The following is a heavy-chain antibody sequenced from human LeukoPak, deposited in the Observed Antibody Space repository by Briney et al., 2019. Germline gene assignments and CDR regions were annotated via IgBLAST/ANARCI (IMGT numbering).Heavy chain of an antibody. CDR2: SRPKRNSYTT. CDR3: TRDGETQGNTAFDM. V-gene: IGHV3-72*01. Sequence: QPGGSLRLSCSASALTLSDHFIDWVRQGPGKGLEWVGRSRPKRNSYTTEYAASVKGRFAISRDDSKNSLFPQINSLRTEDTAVYYCTRDGETQGNTAFDMWGPGTMVTVSS. J-gene: IGHJ3*02. CDR1: ALTLSDHF. D-gene: IGHD3-10*01.